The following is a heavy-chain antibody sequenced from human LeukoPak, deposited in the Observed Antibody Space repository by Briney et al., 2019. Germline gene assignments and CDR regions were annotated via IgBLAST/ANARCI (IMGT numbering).Heavy chain of an antibody. D-gene: IGHD3-22*01. CDR2: TAGSGISK. CDR3: ARDGVPSYYYDSSGYYFDY. V-gene: IGHV3-23*01. Sequence: GGSLRLSCVASGFTFNNYAMSWVRQAPGRGLEWASSTAGSGISKDYADSVKGRFTISRDNSKNTLYLQMNSLRAEDTAVYYCARDGVPSYYYDSSGYYFDYWGQGTLVTVSS. J-gene: IGHJ4*02. CDR1: GFTFNNYA.